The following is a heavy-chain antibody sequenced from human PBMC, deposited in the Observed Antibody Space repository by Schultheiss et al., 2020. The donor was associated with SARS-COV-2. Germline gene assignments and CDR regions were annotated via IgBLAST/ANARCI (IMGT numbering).Heavy chain of an antibody. J-gene: IGHJ5*02. Sequence: GGSLRLSCAASGFTFSDYSLNWVRQAPGKGPEWVAHISSDSTTIYYADSVKGRFTISRDNSKNTLYLQMNSLRAEDTAVYYCARGRYVYSSSWYWFDPWGQGTLVTVSS. CDR2: ISSDSTTI. CDR3: ARGRYVYSSSWYWFDP. D-gene: IGHD6-13*01. CDR1: GFTFSDYS. V-gene: IGHV3-48*01.